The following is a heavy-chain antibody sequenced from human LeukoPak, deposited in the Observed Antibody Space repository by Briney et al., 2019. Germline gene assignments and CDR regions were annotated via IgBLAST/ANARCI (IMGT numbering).Heavy chain of an antibody. Sequence: PGGSLRLSCAASGFIVSDHYMDWVRQDPGKGLEWVASIKEDGSEKYHVDSVKGRFTVSRDNAKNSLYLQMNSLRVEDTAVYYCARDTGYHTFDYWGQGTLVTVSS. CDR2: IKEDGSEK. V-gene: IGHV3-7*05. D-gene: IGHD5-12*01. J-gene: IGHJ4*02. CDR3: ARDTGYHTFDY. CDR1: GFIVSDHY.